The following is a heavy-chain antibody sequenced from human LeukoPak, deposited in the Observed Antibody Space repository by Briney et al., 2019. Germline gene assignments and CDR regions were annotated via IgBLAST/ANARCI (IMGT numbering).Heavy chain of an antibody. J-gene: IGHJ4*02. CDR2: ISYDGNNK. Sequence: GGSLRLSCAASGFTFTSYAMYWVRQAPGRGREWVAQISYDGNNKYYADSVKGRFTISRDNSKNTLSLYMNSLRAEDTSLYYCAKDRAAGVVTTYDSWGQGTLVTVSS. D-gene: IGHD2-21*02. CDR1: GFTFTSYA. CDR3: AKDRAAGVVTTYDS. V-gene: IGHV3-30-3*01.